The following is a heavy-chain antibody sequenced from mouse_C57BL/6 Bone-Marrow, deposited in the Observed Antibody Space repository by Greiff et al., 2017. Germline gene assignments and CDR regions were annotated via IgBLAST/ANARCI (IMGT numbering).Heavy chain of an antibody. J-gene: IGHJ3*01. CDR1: GFTFSDYY. CDR2: ISNGGGST. D-gene: IGHD2-4*01. Sequence: EVMLVESGGGLVQPGGSLKLSCAASGFTFSDYYMYWVRQTPEKRLEWVAYISNGGGSTYYPDTVKGRFTISRDNAKNTLYLQMSRLKSEDTAMYYCARQGYDYDAFSWFAYWGQGTLVTVSA. V-gene: IGHV5-12*01. CDR3: ARQGYDYDAFSWFAY.